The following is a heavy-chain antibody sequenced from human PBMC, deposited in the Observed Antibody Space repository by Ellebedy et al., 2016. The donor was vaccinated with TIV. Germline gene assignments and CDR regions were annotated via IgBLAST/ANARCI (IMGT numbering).Heavy chain of an antibody. J-gene: IGHJ4*02. V-gene: IGHV1-18*01. D-gene: IGHD5-18*01. CDR1: GYTFTSYG. CDR3: ARNTPMAEYFDY. CDR2: ISAYNGNT. Sequence: AASVKVSCKASGYTFTSYGISWVRQAPGQGLEWMGWISAYNGNTNYAQKLQGRVTMTTETSTSTAYMELRSLRSDDTAVYYCARNTPMAEYFDYWGQGTLVTVSS.